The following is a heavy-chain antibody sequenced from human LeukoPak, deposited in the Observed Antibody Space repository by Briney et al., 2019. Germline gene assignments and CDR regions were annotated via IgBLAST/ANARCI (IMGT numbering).Heavy chain of an antibody. CDR3: AKECDYSPGHKFDL. CDR2: ISGSGGST. Sequence: GGSLRLSCAASGFTFSSYAMSWVRQAPGQGLESVSGISGSGGSTYYADSVKGRFTISGDTSRTTLYLQMNGLRAEDTAVYYCAKECDYSPGHKFDLWGQGTLVTVSS. V-gene: IGHV3-23*01. D-gene: IGHD3-10*01. CDR1: GFTFSSYA. J-gene: IGHJ4*02.